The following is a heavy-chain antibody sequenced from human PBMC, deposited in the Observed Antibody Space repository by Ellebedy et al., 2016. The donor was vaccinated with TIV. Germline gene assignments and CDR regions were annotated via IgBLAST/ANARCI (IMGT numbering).Heavy chain of an antibody. D-gene: IGHD6-13*01. Sequence: GESLKISXPASGFTFGDCAMSWVRQAPGKGLEWVSFIRSKAYGGTTEYAASVKGRFTISRDDSKSIAYLQMNSLKAEDTAVYYCTRDLTTLAAAGTGIYYYTMDVWGQGTTVTVSS. CDR2: IRSKAYGGTT. CDR3: TRDLTTLAAAGTGIYYYTMDV. CDR1: GFTFGDCA. J-gene: IGHJ6*02. V-gene: IGHV3-49*04.